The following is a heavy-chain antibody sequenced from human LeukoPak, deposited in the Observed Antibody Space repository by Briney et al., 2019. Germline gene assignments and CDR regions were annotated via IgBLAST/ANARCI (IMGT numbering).Heavy chain of an antibody. CDR2: ISGSGGST. V-gene: IGHV3-23*01. Sequence: PGGTLRLSCAASGFTFSNYAMSWVRQAPGKRLEWVSAISGSGGSTNYVDSVKGRFTISRDNSKNTLYLQMNSLRAEDTAVYHCAKDLRLRYFTYWGQGTLVTVSS. CDR3: AKDLRLRYFTY. D-gene: IGHD3-9*01. CDR1: GFTFSNYA. J-gene: IGHJ4*02.